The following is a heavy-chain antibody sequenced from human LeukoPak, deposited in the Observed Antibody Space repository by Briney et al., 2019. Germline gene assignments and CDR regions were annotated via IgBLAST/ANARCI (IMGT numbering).Heavy chain of an antibody. V-gene: IGHV1-18*01. CDR3: ARIIVVVPAVKPYYFYGMDV. J-gene: IGHJ6*02. CDR2: ISSYSGNT. D-gene: IGHD2-2*01. Sequence: ASVKVSCNASGYTFTSYGISWVRQAPGQGLEWMGWISSYSGNTNYAQKLQGRVTLTTDTSTSTAYMELRSLRSDDTAVYYCARIIVVVPAVKPYYFYGMDVWGQGTTVTVPS. CDR1: GYTFTSYG.